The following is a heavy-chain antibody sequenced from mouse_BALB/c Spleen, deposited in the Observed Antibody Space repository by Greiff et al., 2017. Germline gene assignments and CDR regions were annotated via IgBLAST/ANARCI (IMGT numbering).Heavy chain of an antibody. CDR1: GYSITSDYA. CDR3: ARRLLRGYWYFDV. Sequence: EVKLMESGPGLVKPSQSLSLTCTVTGYSITSDYAWNWIRQFPGNKLEWMGYISYSGSTSYNPSLKSRISITRDTSKNQFFLQLNSVTTEDTATYYCARRLLRGYWYFDVWGAGTTVTVSS. V-gene: IGHV3-2*02. D-gene: IGHD2-3*01. J-gene: IGHJ1*01. CDR2: ISYSGST.